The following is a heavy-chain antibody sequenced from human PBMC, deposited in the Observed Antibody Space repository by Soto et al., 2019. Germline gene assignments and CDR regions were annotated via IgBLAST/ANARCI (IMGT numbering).Heavy chain of an antibody. D-gene: IGHD3-10*01. CDR3: AKGRSVSGSSNPQEY. J-gene: IGHJ4*02. Sequence: GGSLRRACATSGFTFSSYARTCVRQAPGKGLEWVSGISGSGDITYYADSVKGRFTISRDYAKNTLYLQMNSLRAEDTAAYYSAKGRSVSGSSNPQEYWGQGTMVTVSS. CDR1: GFTFSSYA. CDR2: ISGSGDIT. V-gene: IGHV3-23*01.